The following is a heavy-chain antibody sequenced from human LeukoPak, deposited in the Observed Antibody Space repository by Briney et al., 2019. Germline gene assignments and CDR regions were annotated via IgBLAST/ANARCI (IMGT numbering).Heavy chain of an antibody. CDR1: GFTFSSYA. CDR2: ISSNGGST. J-gene: IGHJ3*02. Sequence: PGGSLRLSCSASGFTFSSYAMHWVRQAPGKGLEYVSAISSNGGSTYYADSVKGRFTISRDNSKNTLYLQMGSLRAEDTAVYYCVKVYQAYSGYDQQTAFDIWGQGTMVTVS. D-gene: IGHD5-12*01. CDR3: VKVYQAYSGYDQQTAFDI. V-gene: IGHV3-64D*06.